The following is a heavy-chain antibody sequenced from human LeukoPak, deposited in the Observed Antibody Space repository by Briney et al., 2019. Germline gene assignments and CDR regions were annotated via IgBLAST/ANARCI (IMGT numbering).Heavy chain of an antibody. J-gene: IGHJ4*02. Sequence: SETLSLTCTVSGGSISSYYWSWIRQPPGKGLEWIGYINYSGSTNYNPSLKSRVTISVDTSKNQFSLKLSSVTAADTAVYYCARDQGYVVPFDYWGQGTLVTVSS. V-gene: IGHV4-59*12. D-gene: IGHD2-8*01. CDR3: ARDQGYVVPFDY. CDR2: INYSGST. CDR1: GGSISSYY.